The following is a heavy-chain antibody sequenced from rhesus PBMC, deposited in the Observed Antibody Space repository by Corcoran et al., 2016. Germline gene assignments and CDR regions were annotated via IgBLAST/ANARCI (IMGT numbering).Heavy chain of an antibody. Sequence: QVQLQASGPAVVKPSETLSLTCAVSCGSISRDNRWYWVPPFPGKGLEWIGLVYGSGAGAEYNPSLKSRAAISMDTSKNQFSLNVTSVTAADTAVYYCVRHFTSSHFDYWGRGVLVTVSS. J-gene: IGHJ4*01. CDR2: VYGSGAGA. D-gene: IGHD6-43*01. CDR1: CGSISRDNR. CDR3: VRHFTSSHFDY. V-gene: IGHV4-93*02.